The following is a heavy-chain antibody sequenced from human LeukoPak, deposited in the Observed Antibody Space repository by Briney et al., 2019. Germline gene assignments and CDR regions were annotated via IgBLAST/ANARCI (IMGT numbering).Heavy chain of an antibody. D-gene: IGHD1-7*01. CDR3: VRDGWGTTPHDS. Sequence: PGGSLRLSCAASGFTLSNYWMNWVRQAPGKGPVWVSHISPDEGNIAYADSVKGRFTISRDSAKNTLYLQMNSLRVGDTAVYYCVRDGWGTTPHDSWGQGTLVTVSS. J-gene: IGHJ4*02. CDR1: GFTLSNYW. V-gene: IGHV3-74*01. CDR2: ISPDEGNI.